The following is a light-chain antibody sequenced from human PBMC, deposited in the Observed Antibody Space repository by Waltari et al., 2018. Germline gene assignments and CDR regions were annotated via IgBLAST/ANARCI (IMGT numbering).Light chain of an antibody. CDR1: QGISSY. Sequence: IQLTQAPSSLSASVGDSATIPCRASQGISSYLAWYQQKPGKAPKLLIYAGSTLLNGVPSRFSGGGFGTDFTLTISSLQPEDFATYYCQQVNSYPFTFGPGTTVDIK. CDR3: QQVNSYPFT. V-gene: IGKV1-9*01. CDR2: AGS. J-gene: IGKJ3*01.